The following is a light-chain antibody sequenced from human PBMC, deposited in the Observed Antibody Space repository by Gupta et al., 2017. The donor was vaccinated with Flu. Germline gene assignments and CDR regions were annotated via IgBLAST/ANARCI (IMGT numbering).Light chain of an antibody. Sequence: DIVLTQSPGTLSLSPGERATLSCRASQSITSTYLAWYQHKPGQAPRLLMYGATTRATGIPDRFSGGGSGTGFTLNISRLEPEDFAVYYCQHYSSSSTMYTFGQGTKLELK. V-gene: IGKV3-20*01. CDR1: QSITSTY. J-gene: IGKJ2*01. CDR2: GAT. CDR3: QHYSSSSTMYT.